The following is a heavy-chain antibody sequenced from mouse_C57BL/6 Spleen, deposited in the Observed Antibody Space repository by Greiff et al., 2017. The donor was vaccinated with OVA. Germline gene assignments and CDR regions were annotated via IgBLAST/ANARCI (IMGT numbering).Heavy chain of an antibody. CDR3: TRGDDGYYY. V-gene: IGHV1-15*01. J-gene: IGHJ2*01. Sequence: VQLQQSGAELVRPGASVTLSCKASGYTFTDYEMHWVKQTPVHGLEWIGAIDPETGGTAYNQKFKGKAILTADKSSSTAYMELRSLTSEDSAVYYCTRGDDGYYYWGQGTPLTVSS. D-gene: IGHD2-3*01. CDR2: IDPETGGT. CDR1: GYTFTDYE.